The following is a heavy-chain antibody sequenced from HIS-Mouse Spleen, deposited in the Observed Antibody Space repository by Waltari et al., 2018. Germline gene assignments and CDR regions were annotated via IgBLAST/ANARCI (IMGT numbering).Heavy chain of an antibody. CDR2: IYYRGST. V-gene: IGHV4-39*07. CDR3: AREIPYSSSWYDWYFDL. CDR1: GGSISSSSYS. Sequence: QLQLQESGPGLVKPSETLSLTCTVSGGSISSSSYSWGWIRPPPGKGLEWIGRIYYRGSTYYTPSLKSRVTISVDTSKNQFSRKLSSVTAADTAVYYCAREIPYSSSWYDWYFDLWGRGTLVTVSS. J-gene: IGHJ2*01. D-gene: IGHD6-13*01.